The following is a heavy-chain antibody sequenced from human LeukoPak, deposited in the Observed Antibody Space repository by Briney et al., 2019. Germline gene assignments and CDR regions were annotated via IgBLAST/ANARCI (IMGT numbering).Heavy chain of an antibody. CDR3: ARAYPTVVTHVHIDY. CDR2: IYYSGST. CDR1: GGSISSSSYY. Sequence: PSETLSLTCTVSGGSISSSSYYWGWIRQPPGKGLEWIGSIYYSGSTYYNPSLKSRVTISVDTSKNQFSLKLSSVTAADTAVYYCARAYPTVVTHVHIDYWGQGTLVTVSS. D-gene: IGHD4-23*01. J-gene: IGHJ4*02. V-gene: IGHV4-39*07.